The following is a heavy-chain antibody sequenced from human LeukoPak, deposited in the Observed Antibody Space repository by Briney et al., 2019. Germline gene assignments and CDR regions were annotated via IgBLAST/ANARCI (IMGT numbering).Heavy chain of an antibody. D-gene: IGHD6-13*01. V-gene: IGHV4-34*01. Sequence: SETLSLTCAVYGGSFSGYYWSWIRQPPGKGLEWIGEINHSGSTNYNPPLKSRVTISVDTSKNQFSLKLSSVTAADTAVYYCARGDPGQSRPFDYWGQGTLVTVSS. CDR3: ARGDPGQSRPFDY. CDR1: GGSFSGYY. J-gene: IGHJ4*02. CDR2: INHSGST.